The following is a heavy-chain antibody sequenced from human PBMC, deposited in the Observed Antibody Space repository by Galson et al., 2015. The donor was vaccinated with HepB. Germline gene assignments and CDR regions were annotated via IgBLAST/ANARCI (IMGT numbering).Heavy chain of an antibody. V-gene: IGHV4-39*01. Sequence: LSLTCSVSDPSFSSNNYYWGWIRQPPGKGPEWIGSISHTGGTFYSPSLESRLTISIDTSKNQFSLKLISVTAADSGVYFCARHGAPAVRNYYGMDVWGQGTAVTVSS. CDR1: DPSFSSNNYY. D-gene: IGHD3-16*01. CDR3: ARHGAPAVRNYYGMDV. J-gene: IGHJ6*02. CDR2: ISHTGGT.